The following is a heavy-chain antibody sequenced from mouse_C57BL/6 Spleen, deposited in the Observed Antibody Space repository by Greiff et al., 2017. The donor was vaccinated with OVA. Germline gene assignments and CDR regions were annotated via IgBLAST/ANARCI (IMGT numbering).Heavy chain of an antibody. J-gene: IGHJ4*01. CDR2: IDPETGGT. V-gene: IGHV1-15*01. D-gene: IGHD2-2*01. Sequence: LVESGAELVRPGASVTLSCKASGYTFTDYEMHWVKQTPVHGLEWIGAIDPETGGTAYNHKFKGKAILTADKSSSTAYMELRSLTSEDSAVYYCTRRRVNDAMDYWGQGTSVTVSS. CDR3: TRRRVNDAMDY. CDR1: GYTFTDYE.